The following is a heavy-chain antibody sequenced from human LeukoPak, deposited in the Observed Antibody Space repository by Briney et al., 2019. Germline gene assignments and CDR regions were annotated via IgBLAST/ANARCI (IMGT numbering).Heavy chain of an antibody. CDR1: GGSISSYY. V-gene: IGHV4-59*01. CDR2: IYYSGST. D-gene: IGHD3-22*01. Sequence: SETLSLTCTVSGGSISSYYWSWIRQPPGKGLEWIGYIYYSGSTNYNPSLKSRVTISVDTSKNQFSLKLSSVTAADTAVYYCARIYSSSGYYPNWFDPWGQGTLVTVSS. J-gene: IGHJ5*02. CDR3: ARIYSSSGYYPNWFDP.